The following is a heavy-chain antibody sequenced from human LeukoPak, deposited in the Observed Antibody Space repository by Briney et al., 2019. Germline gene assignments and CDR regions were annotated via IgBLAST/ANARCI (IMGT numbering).Heavy chain of an antibody. CDR2: IYWDNDK. J-gene: IGHJ3*02. V-gene: IGHV2-5*02. D-gene: IGHD4-17*01. CDR1: GFSLSTSGVG. CDR3: AHSDAVTTWAFDI. Sequence: SGPTLVKPTQTLTLTCTSSGFSLSTSGVGVGWICQPPGKSLEWLALIYWDNDKRYSPSLKSRLTITKDSKNQVVLTMTNMDPVDTATYYCAHSDAVTTWAFDIWGQGTMVTVSS.